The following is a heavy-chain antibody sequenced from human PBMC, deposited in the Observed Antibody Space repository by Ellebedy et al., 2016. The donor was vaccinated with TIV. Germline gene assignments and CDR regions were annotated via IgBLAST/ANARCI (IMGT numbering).Heavy chain of an antibody. CDR2: ISGSGGST. V-gene: IGHV3-23*01. CDR3: AKGVSGDYRFYYYYMDV. Sequence: GESLKISXAASGFTFSSYGMSCVRQTPGKGLEWVSAISGSGGSTYYAESVNGRFTISRDNSKNTLYLQMDSLRAEDTAVYYCAKGVSGDYRFYYYYMDVWGKGTTVTVSS. CDR1: GFTFSSYG. D-gene: IGHD4-11*01. J-gene: IGHJ6*03.